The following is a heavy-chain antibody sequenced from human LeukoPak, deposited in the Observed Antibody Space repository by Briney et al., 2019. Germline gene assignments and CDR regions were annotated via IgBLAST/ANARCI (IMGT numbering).Heavy chain of an antibody. Sequence: PGGSLRLSCAASGFTFSSYWMSWVRQAPGKGLEWVANIKQDGSEKYYVDSVKGRFTISRDNAKNSLYLQMNSLRAEDTAVYYCARERGDTGYSSSWYLDLENWFDPWGQGTLVTVSS. D-gene: IGHD6-13*01. CDR2: IKQDGSEK. CDR3: ARERGDTGYSSSWYLDLENWFDP. J-gene: IGHJ5*02. CDR1: GFTFSSYW. V-gene: IGHV3-7*01.